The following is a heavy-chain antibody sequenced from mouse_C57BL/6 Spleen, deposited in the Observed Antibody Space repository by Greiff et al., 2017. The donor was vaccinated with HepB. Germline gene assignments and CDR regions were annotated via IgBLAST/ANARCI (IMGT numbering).Heavy chain of an antibody. CDR2: IYPGSGST. Sequence: QVQLQQSGAELVKPGASVKMSCKASGYTFTSYWITWVKQRPGQGLEWIGDIYPGSGSTNYNEKFKSKATLTVDTSSSTAYMQLSSLTSEDSAVYYCARRVQLSPAWFAYWGQGTLVTVSA. CDR1: GYTFTSYW. V-gene: IGHV1-55*01. CDR3: ARRVQLSPAWFAY. J-gene: IGHJ3*01. D-gene: IGHD3-2*02.